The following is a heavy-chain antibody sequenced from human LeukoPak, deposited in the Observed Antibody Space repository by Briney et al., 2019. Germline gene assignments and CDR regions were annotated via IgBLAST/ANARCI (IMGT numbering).Heavy chain of an antibody. CDR2: ISSSSSYI. J-gene: IGHJ6*03. CDR1: GFTFSSYS. D-gene: IGHD6-19*01. CDR3: ARDAVAGTLRYYYYMDG. Sequence: GGSLRLSCAASGFTFSSYSMNWVRQAPGKGLEWVSSISSSSSYIYYADSVKGRFTISRDNAKNSLYLQMNSLRAEDTAVYYCARDAVAGTLRYYYYMDGWGKGTTVTVSS. V-gene: IGHV3-21*01.